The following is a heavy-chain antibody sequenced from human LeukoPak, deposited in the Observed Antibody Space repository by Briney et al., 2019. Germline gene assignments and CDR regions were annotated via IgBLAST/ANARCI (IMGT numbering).Heavy chain of an antibody. V-gene: IGHV1-2*02. CDR1: EYTFTAYY. Sequence: ASVKVSCKASEYTFTAYYVHWVRQAPGQGLEWMGWINPNSGDTNFAQNFQGRVTMTRDTSISTVYMELSRLRSDDTAVYYCARVGQWLVENDWFDPWGQGTLVTVSS. D-gene: IGHD6-19*01. CDR2: INPNSGDT. CDR3: ARVGQWLVENDWFDP. J-gene: IGHJ5*02.